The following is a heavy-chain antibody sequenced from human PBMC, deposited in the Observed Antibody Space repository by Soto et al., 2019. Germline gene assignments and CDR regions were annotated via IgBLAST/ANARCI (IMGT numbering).Heavy chain of an antibody. CDR3: AIHPSYYGMDV. CDR1: GNSITKNG. J-gene: IGHJ6*02. CDR2: INAGNGNT. V-gene: IGHV1-3*01. Sequence: GAAGKGSWKGCGNSITKNGMDWGGQAPGQSLDWMGCINAGNGNTKYSQLFQGRVTITRDTSASTAYMELSSLRSEDTALYYCAIHPSYYGMDVWCQGTTVTVSS.